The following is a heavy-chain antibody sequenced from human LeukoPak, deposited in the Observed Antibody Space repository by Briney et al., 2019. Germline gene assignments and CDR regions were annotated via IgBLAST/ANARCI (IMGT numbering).Heavy chain of an antibody. CDR3: AISSAIEYYFDY. J-gene: IGHJ4*02. CDR2: IYYSGST. V-gene: IGHV4-59*01. Sequence: SETLSLTYTVSGGSISSYYWSWIRQPPGKGLEWIGYIYYSGSTNYNPSLKSRVTISVDTSKNQFSLKLSSVTAADTAVYYCAISSAIEYYFDYWGQGTLVTVSS. D-gene: IGHD6-13*01. CDR1: GGSISSYY.